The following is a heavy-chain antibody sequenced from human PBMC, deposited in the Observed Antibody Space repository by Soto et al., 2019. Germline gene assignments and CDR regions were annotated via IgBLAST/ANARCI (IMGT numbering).Heavy chain of an antibody. Sequence: QVQLVESGGGLGKPGGSLRLSCAASGFTCSDYYMTWLRQAPGTGLEWVSYISNSGSTISYADSVRGRFTISRDNSKNSLYLQMNSLRAEDAAVYYCARQGLGGSKLPFDYWGQRTLVTVSS. V-gene: IGHV3-11*01. CDR3: ARQGLGGSKLPFDY. J-gene: IGHJ4*02. CDR2: ISNSGSTI. D-gene: IGHD2-15*01. CDR1: GFTCSDYY.